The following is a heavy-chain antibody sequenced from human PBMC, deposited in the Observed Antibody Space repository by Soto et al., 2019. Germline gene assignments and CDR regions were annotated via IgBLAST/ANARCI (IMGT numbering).Heavy chain of an antibody. D-gene: IGHD3-3*01. CDR3: AKDYSAGGVFDFWCGYYYDAFDF. CDR1: GFTFSSYA. J-gene: IGHJ3*01. V-gene: IGHV3-23*01. Sequence: GGSLRLSCAASGFTFSSYAMSWVRQAPGKGLEWVSAISGSGGSTYYADSVKGRFTISRDNSKNTLYLQINSLRAEDTALYYCAKDYSAGGVFDFWCGYYYDAFDFCGQGTMVTVSS. CDR2: ISGSGGST.